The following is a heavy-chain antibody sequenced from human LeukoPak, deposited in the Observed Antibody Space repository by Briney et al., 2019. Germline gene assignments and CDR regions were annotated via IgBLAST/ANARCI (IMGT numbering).Heavy chain of an antibody. D-gene: IGHD1-26*01. J-gene: IGHJ4*02. CDR3: ARVKGSGSYFLVFDY. CDR1: GFTFSSYA. CDR2: ISGSGGSI. V-gene: IGHV3-23*01. Sequence: GGSLRLSCAASGFTFSSYAMNWGRQAPGKGLEWVSAISGSGGSIYYADSVKGRFTISRDNSKNTVYLQLNSLRAADTAVYHCARVKGSGSYFLVFDYWGQGTLATVSS.